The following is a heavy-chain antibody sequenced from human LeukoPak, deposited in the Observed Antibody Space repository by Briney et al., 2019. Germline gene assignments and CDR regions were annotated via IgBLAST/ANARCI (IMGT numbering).Heavy chain of an antibody. CDR1: GYTLTDLS. V-gene: IGHV1-24*01. CDR2: LDPADGET. J-gene: IGHJ4*02. Sequence: GALVKVSCKVSGYTLTDLSTHWVRQAPGKGLEWMGGLDPADGETIYAQKFQGRVTMTEDTSTDTAYMELNSLRSEDTAVYYCATHRTTVITGLVYWGQGTLVSVSS. CDR3: ATHRTTVITGLVY. D-gene: IGHD4-17*01.